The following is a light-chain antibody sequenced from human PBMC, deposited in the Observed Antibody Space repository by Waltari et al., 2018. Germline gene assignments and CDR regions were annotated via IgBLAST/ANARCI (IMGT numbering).Light chain of an antibody. V-gene: IGLV1-51*01. J-gene: IGLJ3*02. CDR2: ENN. Sequence: QSVLTQPPSVSAAPGQMVTISCSGSSSNIGKNYVSWYQQIPGTAPKLLIYENNKRPSGIPDRCSGAKSGTSATLGITGLQTGDEADYYCGTWDSSLNHGRVFGGGTKLTVL. CDR1: SSNIGKNY. CDR3: GTWDSSLNHGRV.